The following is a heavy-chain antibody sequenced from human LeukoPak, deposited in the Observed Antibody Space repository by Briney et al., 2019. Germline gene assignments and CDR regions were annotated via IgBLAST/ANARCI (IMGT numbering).Heavy chain of an antibody. CDR1: GGSFSGYY. CDR2: INHSGST. D-gene: IGHD6-13*01. V-gene: IGHV4-34*01. Sequence: SETLSLTCAVYGGSFSGYYWSWIRQPPGKGLEWIGEINHSGSTYYNPSLKSRVTISVDTSKNQFSLKLSSVAAADTAIYYCAREYGSSHSFDPWGQGTLVTVSS. CDR3: AREYGSSHSFDP. J-gene: IGHJ5*02.